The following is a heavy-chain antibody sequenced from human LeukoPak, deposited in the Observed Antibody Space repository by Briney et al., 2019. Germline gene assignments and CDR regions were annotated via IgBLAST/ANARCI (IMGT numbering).Heavy chain of an antibody. D-gene: IGHD6-19*01. CDR2: IRNKANSYTT. V-gene: IGHV3-72*01. J-gene: IGHJ3*01. CDR1: GFNFRSYW. Sequence: PGGSLRLSCATSGFNFRSYWMRWVRQAPGKELEWVGRIRNKANSYTTEYVASVKGRFTISRDDSKNSLSLQMNGLKTEDTAMYYCASNVDSGVDVWGQGKMVTVSS. CDR3: ASNVDSGVDV.